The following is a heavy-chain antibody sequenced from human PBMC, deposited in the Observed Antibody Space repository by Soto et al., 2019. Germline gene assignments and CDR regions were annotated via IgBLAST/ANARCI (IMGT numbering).Heavy chain of an antibody. V-gene: IGHV3-11*01. CDR3: ARVRGQPLYNYYYGMDV. J-gene: IGHJ6*02. Sequence: QVQLVESGGGLVKPGGSLRLSCTASGFTFSDYYMSWIRQAPGKGLEWVSYISSSDSTIYYADSVKGRFTISRDNAKNSLYLHMNSLRAEDTAFYYCARVRGQPLYNYYYGMDVWGQGTAVTVSS. CDR1: GFTFSDYY. D-gene: IGHD3-10*01. CDR2: ISSSDSTI.